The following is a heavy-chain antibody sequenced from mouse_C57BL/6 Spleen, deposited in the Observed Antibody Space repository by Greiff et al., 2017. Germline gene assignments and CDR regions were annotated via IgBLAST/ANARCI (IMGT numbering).Heavy chain of an antibody. CDR1: GYTFTGYW. CDR2: ILPGSGST. J-gene: IGHJ3*01. V-gene: IGHV1-9*01. Sequence: QVQLKESGAELMKPGASVKLSCKATGYTFTGYWIEWVKQRPGHGLEWIGEILPGSGSTNYNEKFKGKATFTADTSSNTAYLQLGSLTTEDSSIYYWARRGATLVAPPGFAYWGPGILVTVA. CDR3: ARRGATLVAPPGFAY. D-gene: IGHD1-1*01.